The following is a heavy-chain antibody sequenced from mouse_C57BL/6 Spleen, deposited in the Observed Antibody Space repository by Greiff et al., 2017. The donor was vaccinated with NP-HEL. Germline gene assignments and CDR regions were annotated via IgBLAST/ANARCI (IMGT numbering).Heavy chain of an antibody. J-gene: IGHJ4*01. CDR3: ARGRTVVAPYAMDY. V-gene: IGHV1-50*01. D-gene: IGHD1-1*01. Sequence: VQLQQSGAELVKPGASVKLSCKASGYTFTSYWMQWVKQRPGQGLEWIGEIDPSDSYTNYNQKFKGKATLTVDTSSSTAYMQLSSLTSEDSAVYYCARGRTVVAPYAMDYWGQGTSVTVSS. CDR2: IDPSDSYT. CDR1: GYTFTSYW.